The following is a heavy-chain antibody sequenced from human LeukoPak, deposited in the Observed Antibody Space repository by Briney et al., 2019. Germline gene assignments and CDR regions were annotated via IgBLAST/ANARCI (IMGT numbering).Heavy chain of an antibody. CDR1: GFTFSSYE. D-gene: IGHD6-13*01. CDR2: ISSSGSTV. CDR3: ARRIAAAMYYFDY. V-gene: IGHV3-48*03. J-gene: IGHJ4*02. Sequence: GRSLRLSCAASGFTFSSYEMNWVRQAPGKGLEWVSYISSSGSTVYYADSVKGRFTISRDNAKNSLYLQTNSLRAEDTAVYYCARRIAAAMYYFDYWGQGTLVTVSS.